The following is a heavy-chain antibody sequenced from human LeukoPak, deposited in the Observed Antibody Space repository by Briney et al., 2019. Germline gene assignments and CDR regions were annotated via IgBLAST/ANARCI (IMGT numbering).Heavy chain of an antibody. CDR2: IGGSGNNI. CDR1: GLPLNIYA. Sequence: PGGSLRLSCATSGLPLNIYAITWVRQASGKGLEWVSVIGGSGNNIYYADSVKGRFTISRDSSKSTVYLQMNSLRADDTAVYYCATSWAGIAANDFWGQGTLVTVSS. V-gene: IGHV3-23*01. D-gene: IGHD6-13*01. J-gene: IGHJ4*02. CDR3: ATSWAGIAANDF.